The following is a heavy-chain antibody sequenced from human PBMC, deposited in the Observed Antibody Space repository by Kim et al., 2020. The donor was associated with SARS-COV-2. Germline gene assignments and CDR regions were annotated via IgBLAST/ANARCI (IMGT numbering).Heavy chain of an antibody. V-gene: IGHV3-48*03. Sequence: GGARRRAGEGGGFTFSSCEIDWVRQAPGKGLEWVSYISGSGTTIYYADSVKGRFTISRDNAKNSVYLQMNSLRAEDTAVYYCARHTATAGWFDPWGQGTLVTVSS. CDR2: ISGSGTTI. CDR3: ARHTATAGWFDP. D-gene: IGHD4-17*01. J-gene: IGHJ5*02. CDR1: GFTFSSCE.